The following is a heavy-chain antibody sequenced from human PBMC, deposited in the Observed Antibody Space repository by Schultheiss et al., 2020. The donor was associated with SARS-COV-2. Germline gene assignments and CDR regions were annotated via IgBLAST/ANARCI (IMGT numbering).Heavy chain of an antibody. Sequence: ASVKVSCKASGYTFTSYGISWVRQAPGQGLEWMGWISAYNGNTNYAQKLQGRVTMTRDTSISTAYMELSRLRSDDTAVYYCASEWVVVAANWWFDPWGQGALVTVSS. CDR3: ASEWVVVAANWWFDP. V-gene: IGHV1-18*01. D-gene: IGHD2-15*01. J-gene: IGHJ5*02. CDR2: ISAYNGNT. CDR1: GYTFTSYG.